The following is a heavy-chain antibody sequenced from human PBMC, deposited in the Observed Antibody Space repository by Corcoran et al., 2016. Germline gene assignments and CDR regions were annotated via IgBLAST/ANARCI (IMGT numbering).Heavy chain of an antibody. V-gene: IGHV3-23*01. CDR1: GFTFSSYA. D-gene: IGHD3-22*01. Sequence: EVQLLESGGGLVQPGGSLRLSCAASGFTFSSYAMSWVRQAPGKGLEWVSAISGSGGSTYYADSVKGRFTISRDNSKNTLYLQMKSLRAEDTAGYYCAKDPDSSGYAIDYWGQGTLVTVSS. J-gene: IGHJ4*02. CDR2: ISGSGGST. CDR3: AKDPDSSGYAIDY.